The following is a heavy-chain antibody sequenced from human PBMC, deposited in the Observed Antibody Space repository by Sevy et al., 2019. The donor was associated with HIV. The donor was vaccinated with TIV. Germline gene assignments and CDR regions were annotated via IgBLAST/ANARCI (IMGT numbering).Heavy chain of an antibody. J-gene: IGHJ4*02. CDR3: VKDPGGCSGGSCYQTMGFLDY. D-gene: IGHD2-15*01. CDR2: ISSNGGST. CDR1: GFTFSSYA. V-gene: IGHV3-64D*06. Sequence: GGSLRLSCSASGFTFSSYAMHWVRQAPGKGLEYVSAISSNGGSTYYADSVKGRFTISRDNSKNTLYLQMSSLRAEDTAVYYCVKDPGGCSGGSCYQTMGFLDYWGQGTLVTVSS.